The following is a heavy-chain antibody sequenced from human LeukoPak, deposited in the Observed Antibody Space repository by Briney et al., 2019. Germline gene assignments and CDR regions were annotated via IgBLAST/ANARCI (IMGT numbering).Heavy chain of an antibody. V-gene: IGHV1-2*02. D-gene: IGHD1-26*01. CDR1: GYTFTGYY. CDR3: ARENPRDLGATPLSVDY. J-gene: IGHJ4*02. CDR2: INPNSGGT. Sequence: ASVKVSCKASGYTFTGYYMHWVRQAPGQGLEWMGWINPNSGGTNYAQKFQGRVTMTRDTSISTAYMELGRLRSDDTAVYYCARENPRDLGATPLSVDYWGQGTLVTVSS.